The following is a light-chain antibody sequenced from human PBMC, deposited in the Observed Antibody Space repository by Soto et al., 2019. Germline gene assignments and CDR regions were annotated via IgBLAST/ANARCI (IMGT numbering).Light chain of an antibody. V-gene: IGLV3-21*04. Sequence: SYELTQPPSVSVAPGKTAKIFCERIDIGNKSVHWYQQKLCQAPVLVIYYDSARPSGVPERFSGSNAGNTATLTISTVEAGDEADYYCQVWDRSSDQRVVFGGGTKVTVL. CDR2: YDS. CDR3: QVWDRSSDQRVV. CDR1: DIGNKS. J-gene: IGLJ2*01.